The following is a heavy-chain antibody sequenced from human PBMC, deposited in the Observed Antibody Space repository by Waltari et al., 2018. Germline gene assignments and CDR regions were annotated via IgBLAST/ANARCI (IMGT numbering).Heavy chain of an antibody. Sequence: EVQLVESGGGLVQLGGSLRLSCAASGFPFSHHWMHWVRQAPGKGLVWVSRINSDGSSTNYADSVKGRFTISRDNAKNTLFLQMNSLRAEDTAVYYCASLIYGGNSFYWYFDLWGRGTLVTVSS. J-gene: IGHJ2*01. V-gene: IGHV3-74*01. CDR3: ASLIYGGNSFYWYFDL. D-gene: IGHD4-17*01. CDR2: INSDGSST. CDR1: GFPFSHHW.